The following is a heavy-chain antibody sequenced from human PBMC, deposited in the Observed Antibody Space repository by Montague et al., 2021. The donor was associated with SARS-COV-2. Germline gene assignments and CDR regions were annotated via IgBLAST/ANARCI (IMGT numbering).Heavy chain of an antibody. CDR3: ASGGIVGANWGAFDI. CDR2: ISYDGSNK. CDR1: GFTFSSYA. J-gene: IGHJ3*02. D-gene: IGHD1-26*01. V-gene: IGHV3-30*04. Sequence: SLRLSCAASGFTFSSYAMHWVRQAPGKGLEWVAVISYDGSNKYYADSVKGRFTISRDNSKNTLYLQMNSLRAEDTAVYYCASGGIVGANWGAFDIWGQGTMVTVSS.